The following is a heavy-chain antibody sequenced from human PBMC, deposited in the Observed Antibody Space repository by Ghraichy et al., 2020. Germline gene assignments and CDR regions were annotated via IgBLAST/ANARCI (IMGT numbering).Heavy chain of an antibody. D-gene: IGHD6-6*01. CDR1: GFTFITHW. V-gene: IGHV3-74*01. CDR3: SREAGAGGISYGSDV. CDR2: IDHDGSVT. Sequence: GGSLRLSCTASGFTFITHWMHWVRQAPGKGLVWVSHIDHDGSVTTYAESVKGRLTISRDNAKNTLYLQMNSLRVEDTAVYYCSREAGAGGISYGSDVWGRGTNGTVAP. J-gene: IGHJ3*01.